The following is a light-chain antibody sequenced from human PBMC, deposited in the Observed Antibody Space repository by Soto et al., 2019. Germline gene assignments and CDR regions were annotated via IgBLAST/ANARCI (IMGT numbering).Light chain of an antibody. J-gene: IGLJ1*01. CDR2: EVS. CDR3: SSYTSTTTRV. Sequence: SSDVGGYNYVSWYQQHPGKGPKLMIYEVSDRPSGVSNRFSGSKSGNTATLTISGLQAEDEADYYCSSYTSTTTRVFGTGTKVTVL. CDR1: SSDVGGYNY. V-gene: IGLV2-14*03.